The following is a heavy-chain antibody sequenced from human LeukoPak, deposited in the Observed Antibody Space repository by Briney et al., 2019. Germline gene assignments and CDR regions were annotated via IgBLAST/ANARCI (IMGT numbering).Heavy chain of an antibody. J-gene: IGHJ4*02. Sequence: LRLSCAASGFTFSDYYMSWIRQAPGKGLEWIGNIYYGENTYYNPSLKSRVTISIDTSNNQFYLKLSSLTAADTAVYYCARRDDSSGYHKIFDYWGQGTLVTVSS. V-gene: IGHV4-39*01. CDR2: IYYGENT. CDR1: GFTFSDYY. CDR3: ARRDDSSGYHKIFDY. D-gene: IGHD3-22*01.